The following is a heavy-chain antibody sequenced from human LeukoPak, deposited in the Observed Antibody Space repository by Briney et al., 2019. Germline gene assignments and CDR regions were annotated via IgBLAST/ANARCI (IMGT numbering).Heavy chain of an antibody. D-gene: IGHD6-19*01. CDR2: ISYDGSNK. J-gene: IGHJ5*02. CDR1: GFTFSSYA. Sequence: PGRALRLSCAASGFTFSSYAMHWVRQAPGKGLEWVAVISYDGSNKYYADSVKGRFTISRDNSKNTLYLQMNSLRAEDTAVYYCARAKKEEGWLLFDPWGQGTLVTVSS. CDR3: ARAKKEEGWLLFDP. V-gene: IGHV3-30-3*01.